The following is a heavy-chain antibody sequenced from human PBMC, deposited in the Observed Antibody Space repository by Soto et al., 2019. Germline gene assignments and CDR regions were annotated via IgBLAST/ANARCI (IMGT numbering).Heavy chain of an antibody. J-gene: IGHJ6*02. V-gene: IGHV3-7*03. CDR1: GFTFSSSW. CDR2: IKEDGSEK. Sequence: PGGSLRLSCAASGFTFSSSWMSWVRQAPGKGLGWVANIKEDGSEKDYVDPVKGRFTITRDNAKNSLYLQMNNLRAEDTAVYFCTRKRFGMDVWGQGTTVTVSS. CDR3: TRKRFGMDV.